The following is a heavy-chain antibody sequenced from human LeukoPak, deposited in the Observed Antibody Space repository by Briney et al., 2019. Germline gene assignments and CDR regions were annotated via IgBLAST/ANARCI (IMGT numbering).Heavy chain of an antibody. CDR2: IYSGGST. CDR3: ARVQDYYDSSGPFDY. V-gene: IGHV3-53*01. J-gene: IGHJ4*02. Sequence: PGGSLRLSCAASGFTFSSYGMSWVRQAPGKGLEWVSVIYSGGSTYYADSVKGRFTISRDNSKNTLYLQMNSLRAEDTAVYYCARVQDYYDSSGPFDYWGQGTLVTVSS. CDR1: GFTFSSYG. D-gene: IGHD3-22*01.